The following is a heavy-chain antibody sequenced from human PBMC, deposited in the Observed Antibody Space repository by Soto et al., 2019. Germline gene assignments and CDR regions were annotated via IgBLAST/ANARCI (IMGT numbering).Heavy chain of an antibody. CDR3: ARTESRIAVAGIDY. V-gene: IGHV2-5*02. Sequence: QITLKESGPTLVKPTQTLTLTCTFSGFSLSTSGVGVGWIRQPPGKALEWLALIYWDDDKRYSPSLKSRLTSTKDTSKNQVVLTMTNMDPVDTATYYCARTESRIAVAGIDYWGQGTLVTVSS. CDR1: GFSLSTSGVG. D-gene: IGHD6-19*01. CDR2: IYWDDDK. J-gene: IGHJ4*02.